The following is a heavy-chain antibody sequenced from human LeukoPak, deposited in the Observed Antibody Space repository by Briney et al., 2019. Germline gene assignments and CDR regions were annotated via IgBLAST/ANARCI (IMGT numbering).Heavy chain of an antibody. CDR1: GYSISSGYY. V-gene: IGHV4-38-2*02. D-gene: IGHD1-26*01. CDR2: IYHSGGT. Sequence: SETLSLTCTVSGYSISSGYYWGWIRQPPGKGLEWIGSIYHSGGTYYNPSLKSRVTISVDTSKNQFSLKLTSVNAADTAVYYCARAALAGATLFDWGRGTLVTVSS. J-gene: IGHJ4*02. CDR3: ARAALAGATLFD.